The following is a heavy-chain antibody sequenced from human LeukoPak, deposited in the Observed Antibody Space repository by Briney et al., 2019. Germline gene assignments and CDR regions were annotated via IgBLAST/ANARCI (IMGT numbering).Heavy chain of an antibody. CDR1: GDSFSDNF. Sequence: SETLSLTCAVSGDSFSDNFWSWIRQPPGKGLEWIGEINHSGTANYNPPLRSRVIISIDTSKNQFSLKLISVTAADTAVYYCARGPYGPFDYWGQGTLVTVSS. D-gene: IGHD3-16*01. J-gene: IGHJ4*02. CDR3: ARGPYGPFDY. CDR2: INHSGTA. V-gene: IGHV4-34*01.